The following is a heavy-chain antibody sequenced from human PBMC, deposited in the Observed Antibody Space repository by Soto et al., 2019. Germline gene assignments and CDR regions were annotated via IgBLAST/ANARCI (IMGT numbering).Heavy chain of an antibody. D-gene: IGHD2-21*02. J-gene: IGHJ4*02. CDR3: ARGGDPDY. Sequence: WGSLRLSCVASGVTVNYYWMDWVRQAPGKGLVWVSRIQSDGSSPDYVDSVKGRFTISRDNAKNTLYLQMNNLRAEDTAVYYCARGGDPDYWGQGTLVTVSS. V-gene: IGHV3-74*01. CDR1: GVTVNYYW. CDR2: IQSDGSSP.